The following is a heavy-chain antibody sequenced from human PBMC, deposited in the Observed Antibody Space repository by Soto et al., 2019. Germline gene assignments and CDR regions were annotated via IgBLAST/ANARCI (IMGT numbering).Heavy chain of an antibody. Sequence: YWMSWVRQAPGKGLEWVANIKQDGSEKQYVDSVKGRFTISRDNAKNSVYLQMNSLRAEDTAVYYCARAEDYDYWSGPPHYFDYWGQGTQVTVS. J-gene: IGHJ4*02. CDR1: YW. CDR3: ARAEDYDYWSGPPHYFDY. V-gene: IGHV3-7*03. D-gene: IGHD3-3*01. CDR2: IKQDGSEK.